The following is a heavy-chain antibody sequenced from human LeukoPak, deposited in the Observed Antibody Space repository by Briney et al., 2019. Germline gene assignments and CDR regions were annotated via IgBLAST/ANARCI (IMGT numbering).Heavy chain of an antibody. CDR3: ARLFEWQWLPQGYFDY. CDR2: IYYSGST. CDR1: GGSISSSSYY. Sequence: PSETLSLTCTVSGGSISSSSYYWGWIRQPPGKGLEWIGSIYYSGSTYYNPSLKSRVTISVDTSKNQFSLKLSSVTAADTAVYYFARLFEWQWLPQGYFDYWGQGTLVTVSS. V-gene: IGHV4-39*01. J-gene: IGHJ4*02. D-gene: IGHD6-19*01.